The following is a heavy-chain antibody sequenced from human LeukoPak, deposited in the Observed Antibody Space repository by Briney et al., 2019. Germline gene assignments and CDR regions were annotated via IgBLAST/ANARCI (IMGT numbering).Heavy chain of an antibody. D-gene: IGHD4-17*01. CDR2: MNPNSGNT. Sequence: ASVKVSCKASGYTFTSYYMHWVRQAPGQGLEWMGWMNPNSGNTGYAQKLQGRVTMTTDTSTSTAYMELRSLRSDDTAVYYCARDKSPYGDYGWYFDLWGRGTLVTVSS. CDR3: ARDKSPYGDYGWYFDL. CDR1: GYTFTSYY. J-gene: IGHJ2*01. V-gene: IGHV1-8*01.